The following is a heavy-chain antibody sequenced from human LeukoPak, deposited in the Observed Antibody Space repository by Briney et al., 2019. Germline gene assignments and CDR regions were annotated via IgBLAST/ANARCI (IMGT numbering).Heavy chain of an antibody. Sequence: GGSLRLSCAASGFTFDDYAMHWVRQAPGKGLEWVSGISWNSGSIGYADSVKGRFTISRDNAKNSLYLQMNSLRAEDTALYYCAKSVLDAFDIWGQGTMVTVSS. J-gene: IGHJ3*02. D-gene: IGHD6-6*01. CDR2: ISWNSGSI. CDR1: GFTFDDYA. V-gene: IGHV3-9*01. CDR3: AKSVLDAFDI.